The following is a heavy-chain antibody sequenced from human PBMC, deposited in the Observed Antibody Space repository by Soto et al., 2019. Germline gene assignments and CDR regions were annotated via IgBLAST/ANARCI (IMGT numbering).Heavy chain of an antibody. CDR2: ISSSGSTI. CDR3: AMGYSSGFYESDAFDI. V-gene: IGHV3-11*01. CDR1: GFTFSDYY. D-gene: IGHD6-19*01. Sequence: QVQLVESGGGLVKPGGSLRLSCAASGFTFSDYYMSWIRQAPGKGLEWVSYISSSGSTIYYADSVKGRFTISRDNAKNSRYLQMNSLRAEDTAVYYCAMGYSSGFYESDAFDIWGQGTMVTVSS. J-gene: IGHJ3*02.